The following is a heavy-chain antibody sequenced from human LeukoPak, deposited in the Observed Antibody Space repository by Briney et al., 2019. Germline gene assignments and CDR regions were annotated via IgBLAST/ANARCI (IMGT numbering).Heavy chain of an antibody. J-gene: IGHJ4*02. D-gene: IGHD5-18*01. V-gene: IGHV3-30*18. CDR1: GFTFSSYG. CDR2: ISYDGSNK. CDR3: AKDIVDTAMVLDY. Sequence: GGSLRLSCAASGFTFSSYGMHWVRQAPGKGLEWVAVISYDGSNKYYADSVKSRFTISRDNSKNTLYLQMNSLKAEDTAVYYCAKDIVDTAMVLDYWGQGTLVTVSS.